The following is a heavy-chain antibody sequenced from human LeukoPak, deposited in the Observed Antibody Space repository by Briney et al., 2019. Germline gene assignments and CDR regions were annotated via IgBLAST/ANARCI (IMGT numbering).Heavy chain of an antibody. CDR1: GGSISSGDYY. Sequence: SSETLSLTCTVSGGSISSGDYYWRWIRQPPGKGLEWIGYIYYSGGTYSNPSLKSRVTMSVDTSKNQFSLKLSSVTAADTAVYYCARDRGGYGAQQDYWGQGTLVTVSS. CDR2: IYYSGGT. J-gene: IGHJ4*02. V-gene: IGHV4-30-4*01. CDR3: ARDRGGYGAQQDY. D-gene: IGHD3-16*01.